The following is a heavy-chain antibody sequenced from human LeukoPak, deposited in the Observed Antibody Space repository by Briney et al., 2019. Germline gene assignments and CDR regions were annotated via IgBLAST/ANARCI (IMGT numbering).Heavy chain of an antibody. CDR3: ARPYSSSAYYFDY. Sequence: GGSLRLSCAASGFTFSSYSMNWVRQAPGKGLEWVSSISSSSGYIYYADSVKGRFTISRDNAKNSLYLQMNSLRAEDTAVYYCARPYSSSAYYFDYWGQGTLVTVSS. J-gene: IGHJ4*02. CDR2: ISSSSGYI. CDR1: GFTFSSYS. D-gene: IGHD6-6*01. V-gene: IGHV3-21*01.